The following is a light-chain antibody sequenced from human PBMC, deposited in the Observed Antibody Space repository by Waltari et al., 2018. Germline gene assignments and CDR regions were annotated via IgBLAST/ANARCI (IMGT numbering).Light chain of an antibody. Sequence: DIVMTQSPDSLAVSLGDRVTIHGRSSQNFLYNSDNKNYLAWFQQKPGQPPKLLISWASTRESGVPDRFSGSGSGTEFTLTISSLQAADVAVYYCQQCYSTPYTFGQGTKLEIK. J-gene: IGKJ2*01. CDR1: QNFLYNSDNKNY. V-gene: IGKV4-1*01. CDR3: QQCYSTPYT. CDR2: WAS.